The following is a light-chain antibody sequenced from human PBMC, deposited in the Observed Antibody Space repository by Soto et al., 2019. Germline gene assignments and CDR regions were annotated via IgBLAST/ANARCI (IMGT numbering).Light chain of an antibody. Sequence: EIVMTQSPATLSVSPGERATLSCRASQSVSTNLAWYQQKPGQAPRLLIYGASTRATGIPARFSGSGSGTEFTLTISSLQSEDFAVYYCQQFHNCPPITFGQGTRLEI. CDR1: QSVSTN. V-gene: IGKV3-15*01. CDR3: QQFHNCPPIT. CDR2: GAS. J-gene: IGKJ5*01.